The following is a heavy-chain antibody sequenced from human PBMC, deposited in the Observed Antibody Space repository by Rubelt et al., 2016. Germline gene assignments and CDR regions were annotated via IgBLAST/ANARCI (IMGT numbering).Heavy chain of an antibody. CDR1: GFTFRNYW. D-gene: IGHD6-13*01. CDR2: ISTSSTTI. CDR3: AKAPRIAAAAEFFDY. J-gene: IGHJ4*02. V-gene: IGHV3-48*01. Sequence: EVQLVESGGGLVQPGGSLRLSCVASGFTFRNYWMTWVRQAPGKGLEWVSYISTSSTTIYYADSVKGRFTISRDNAKNSLYLQMISLRAEDTALYFCAKAPRIAAAAEFFDYWGQGTLVNVSS.